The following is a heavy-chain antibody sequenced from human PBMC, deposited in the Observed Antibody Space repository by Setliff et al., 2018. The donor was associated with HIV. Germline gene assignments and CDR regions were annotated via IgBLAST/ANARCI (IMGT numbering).Heavy chain of an antibody. D-gene: IGHD4-17*01. Sequence: PSETLSLTCVVYGGSFSDYYWSWIRQPPGKGLEWIGEINHSGNTTYNPSLKSRVTMSVDTSKNQFSLKLSSVTAADTAVYYCARGGGSPSYGDYDYWGQGTLVTVSS. V-gene: IGHV4-34*01. CDR1: GGSFSDYY. CDR3: ARGGGSPSYGDYDY. J-gene: IGHJ4*02. CDR2: INHSGNT.